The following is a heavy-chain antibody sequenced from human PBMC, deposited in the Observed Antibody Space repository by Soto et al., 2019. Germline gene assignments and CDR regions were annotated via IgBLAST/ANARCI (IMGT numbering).Heavy chain of an antibody. D-gene: IGHD4-17*01. CDR3: ASTGHDYDHSGFDY. Sequence: QVQLQESGPGLVKPSETLSLTCTVSGGSVSRGSYYWSWIRQPPGKGLEWIGYIYYSGSTNYNPSLKSRVTISVDTSKNQISLKLSSVTAADTAVYYCASTGHDYDHSGFDYWGQGTLVTVSS. CDR1: GGSVSRGSYY. V-gene: IGHV4-61*01. J-gene: IGHJ4*02. CDR2: IYYSGST.